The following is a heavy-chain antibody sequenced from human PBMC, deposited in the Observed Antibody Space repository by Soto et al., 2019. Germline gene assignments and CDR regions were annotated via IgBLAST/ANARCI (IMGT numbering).Heavy chain of an antibody. V-gene: IGHV3-30*18. Sequence: QVQLVESGGGVVQPGRSLRLSCAASGFTFSSYGMHGVRQAPGKGLEWVAVISYDGSNKYYADCVKGRFTISRDNSKNTLYLQMNSLRAEDTAVYYCAKPYCGGDCYSGGNWFDPWGQGTLVTVSS. CDR3: AKPYCGGDCYSGGNWFDP. CDR2: ISYDGSNK. D-gene: IGHD2-21*02. CDR1: GFTFSSYG. J-gene: IGHJ5*02.